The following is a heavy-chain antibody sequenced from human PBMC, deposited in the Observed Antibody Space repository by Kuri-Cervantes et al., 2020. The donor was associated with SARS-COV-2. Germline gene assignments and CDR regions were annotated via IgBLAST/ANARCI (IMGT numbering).Heavy chain of an antibody. CDR3: AKDSGSSSWYQPHGY. J-gene: IGHJ4*02. V-gene: IGHV3-9*01. CDR1: VFTFDDYA. Sequence: LSLTCAASVFTFDDYAMHWVRQAPGKGLGWVSGISWNRGSIGYADSVKGRFTISRDNAKNSLYLQMDSLRAEDTAVYYCAKDSGSSSWYQPHGYWGQGTLVTVSS. CDR2: ISWNRGSI. D-gene: IGHD6-13*01.